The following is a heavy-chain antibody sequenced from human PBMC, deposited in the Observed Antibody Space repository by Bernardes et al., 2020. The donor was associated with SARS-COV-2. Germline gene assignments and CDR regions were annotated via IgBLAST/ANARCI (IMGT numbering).Heavy chain of an antibody. Sequence: ASVKVSCKASGYTFTTYGISWVRQAPGQGLEWMGWINTYNGNTNYAQKLQGRVTMTTDTSTSTAYMELRSLRSDDTAVYYCAREGQSSRALDYWGQGTLVTVSS. CDR3: AREGQSSRALDY. V-gene: IGHV1-18*01. CDR2: INTYNGNT. CDR1: GYTFTTYG. J-gene: IGHJ4*02.